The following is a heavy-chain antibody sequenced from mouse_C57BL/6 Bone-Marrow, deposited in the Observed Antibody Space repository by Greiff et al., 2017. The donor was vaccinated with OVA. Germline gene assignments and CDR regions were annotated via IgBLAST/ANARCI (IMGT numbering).Heavy chain of an antibody. D-gene: IGHD1-1*01. J-gene: IGHJ2*01. Sequence: QVQLQQPGAELVKPGASVKLSCKASGYTFTSYWMHWVKQRPGQGLEWIGMIHPNSGSTNYNEKFKSKATLTVDKSSSTAYMQLSSLTSEDSAVYYCAFDYYGSSYDYWGQGTTLTVSS. V-gene: IGHV1-64*01. CDR3: AFDYYGSSYDY. CDR2: IHPNSGST. CDR1: GYTFTSYW.